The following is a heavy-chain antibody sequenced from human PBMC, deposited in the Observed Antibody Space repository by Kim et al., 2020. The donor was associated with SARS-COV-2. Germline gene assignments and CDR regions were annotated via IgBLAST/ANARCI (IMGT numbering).Heavy chain of an antibody. CDR3: ARAPLTIFGVVIQNFDY. CDR2: IYYSGST. D-gene: IGHD3-3*01. V-gene: IGHV4-31*03. J-gene: IGHJ4*02. CDR1: GGSISSGGYY. Sequence: SETLSLTCTVSGGSISSGGYYWSWIRQHPGKGLEWIGYIYYSGSTYYNPSLKSRVTISVDTSKNQFSTNLSSVTAADTAVYYCARAPLTIFGVVIQNFDYWGQGTLVTVSS.